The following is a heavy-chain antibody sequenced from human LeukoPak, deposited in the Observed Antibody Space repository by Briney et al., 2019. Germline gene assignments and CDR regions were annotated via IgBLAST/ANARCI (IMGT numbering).Heavy chain of an antibody. CDR2: IYTSGST. J-gene: IGHJ4*02. D-gene: IGHD4-11*01. V-gene: IGHV4-61*02. Sequence: SETLSLTCTVSGGSISSSSYYWSWIRQPAGKGLEWIGRIYTSGSTNYNPSLKSRVTMSVDTSKNQFSLKLSSVTAADTAVYYCAREQDYSNDLDYWGQGTLVTVSS. CDR1: GGSISSSSYY. CDR3: AREQDYSNDLDY.